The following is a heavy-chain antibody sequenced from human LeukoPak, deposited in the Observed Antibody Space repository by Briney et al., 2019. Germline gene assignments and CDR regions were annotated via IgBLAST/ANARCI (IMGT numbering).Heavy chain of an antibody. J-gene: IGHJ4*02. CDR1: GFTVSSNY. D-gene: IGHD2-15*01. Sequence: PGGSLRLSCAASGFTVSSNYMSWVRQAPGKGLEWVSGISWNSGSIGYADSVKGRFTISRDNAKNSLYLQMNSLRAEDTALYYCAKSVVAATFDYWGQGTLVTVSS. V-gene: IGHV3-9*01. CDR3: AKSVVAATFDY. CDR2: ISWNSGSI.